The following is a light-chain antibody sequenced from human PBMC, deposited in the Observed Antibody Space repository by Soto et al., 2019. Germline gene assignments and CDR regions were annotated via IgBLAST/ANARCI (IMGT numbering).Light chain of an antibody. CDR1: QTISSW. Sequence: DIQMTQSPSTLSGSVGDRVTITCRASQTISSWLAWYQQKPPKAPNLLIYTASTLKSGVPSRFSGSGSGTEFTLTISILPPDYFATYYCQHYNSYSEAFGQGTKVDIK. J-gene: IGKJ1*01. CDR3: QHYNSYSEA. V-gene: IGKV1-5*03. CDR2: TAS.